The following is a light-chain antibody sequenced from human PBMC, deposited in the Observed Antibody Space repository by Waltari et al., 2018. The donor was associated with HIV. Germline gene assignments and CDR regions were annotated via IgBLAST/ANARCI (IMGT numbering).Light chain of an antibody. Sequence: QSVLTQPPSASGTPGQRVPISCSGSSSNIGSNYVYWYQQLPGTAPKLHIYRNNQRPSGVPDRFSGSKSGTSASLAISGLRSEDEADYYCAAWDDSLSGRVFGGGTKLTVL. CDR3: AAWDDSLSGRV. CDR1: SSNIGSNY. J-gene: IGLJ3*02. CDR2: RNN. V-gene: IGLV1-47*01.